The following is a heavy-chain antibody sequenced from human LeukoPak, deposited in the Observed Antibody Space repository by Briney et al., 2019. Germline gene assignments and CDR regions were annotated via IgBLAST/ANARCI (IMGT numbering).Heavy chain of an antibody. CDR2: IYYSGST. Sequence: SETLSLTCTVSGGSTSSYYWSWIRQPPGKGLEWIGYIYYSGSTNYNPSLKSRVTISVDTSKNQFSLKLSSVTAADTAVYYCARDRNDFWSGYLFWGQGTLVTVSS. J-gene: IGHJ4*02. D-gene: IGHD3-3*01. CDR1: GGSTSSYY. V-gene: IGHV4-59*01. CDR3: ARDRNDFWSGYLF.